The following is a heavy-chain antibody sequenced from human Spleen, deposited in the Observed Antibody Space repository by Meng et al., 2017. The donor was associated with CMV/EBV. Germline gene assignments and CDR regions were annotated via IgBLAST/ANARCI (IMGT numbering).Heavy chain of an antibody. CDR3: ARYVGGWYFLDY. Sequence: ASVKVSCKASGYTFTRYYIHWVRQAPGQGLEWMGWINPNTGDTKSTQGFQGRVTMTSDTSITTAYMELSSLMSDDTAAYYLARYVGGWYFLDYWGQGTQLTVSS. V-gene: IGHV1-2*02. J-gene: IGHJ4*02. CDR1: GYTFTRYY. D-gene: IGHD6-19*01. CDR2: INPNTGDT.